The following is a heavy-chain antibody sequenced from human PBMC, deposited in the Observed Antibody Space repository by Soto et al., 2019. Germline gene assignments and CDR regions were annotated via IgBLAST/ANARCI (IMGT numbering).Heavy chain of an antibody. J-gene: IGHJ6*03. CDR2: IYYSGST. V-gene: IGHV4-59*01. CDR3: AREKASTDAVVPAAMFSDYYYYMDV. CDR1: GGSISSYY. D-gene: IGHD2-2*01. Sequence: SETLSLTCTVSGGSISSYYWSWIRQPPGKGLEWIGYIYYSGSTNYNPSLKSRVTISVDTSKNQFSLKLSSVTAADTAVYYCAREKASTDAVVPAAMFSDYYYYMDVWGKETTVTVSS.